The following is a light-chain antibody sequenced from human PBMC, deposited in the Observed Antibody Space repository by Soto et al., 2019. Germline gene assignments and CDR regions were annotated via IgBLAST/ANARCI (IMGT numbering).Light chain of an antibody. J-gene: IGKJ4*01. CDR3: QLCRTS. V-gene: IGKV3-20*01. CDR1: QGVSSSY. CDR2: GAS. Sequence: EIVLTQSPGTLSLSPGERATLSCRASQGVSSSYLAWYQQKPGQPPRLLIYGASSSAPGIPDRLSGSGSGTDFTLPITRLEPEDFAVYYCQLCRTSFGGGTKVEIK.